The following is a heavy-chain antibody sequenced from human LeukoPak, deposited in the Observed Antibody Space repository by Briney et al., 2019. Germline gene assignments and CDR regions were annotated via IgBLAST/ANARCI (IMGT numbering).Heavy chain of an antibody. Sequence: GASVKVSCKASGYTFTGYYMHWVRQAPGQGLEWMGWINPNSGGTNYAQKFQGRVTMTRDTSISTAYMELSRLRSDDTAVYYCARDLYAVEMPTTPFYLDYWGQGTLVTVSS. CDR2: INPNSGGT. V-gene: IGHV1-2*02. CDR1: GYTFTGYY. CDR3: ARDLYAVEMPTTPFYLDY. J-gene: IGHJ4*02. D-gene: IGHD5-24*01.